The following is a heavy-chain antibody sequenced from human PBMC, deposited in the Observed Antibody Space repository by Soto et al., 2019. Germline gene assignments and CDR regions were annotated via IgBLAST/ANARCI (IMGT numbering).Heavy chain of an antibody. D-gene: IGHD3-22*01. CDR3: ARASYYDSSGSLYYYGMDV. CDR1: GGTFSSYA. Sequence: QVRLVQPGAEVKKPGSSVKVSCKASGGTFSSYATSWVRQAPGQGLEWRGGIIPIFGTANYAQKFQGRVTITADESTSTAYMELSSLRSEDTAVYYCARASYYDSSGSLYYYGMDVWGQGTTVTVSS. V-gene: IGHV1-69*01. CDR2: IIPIFGTA. J-gene: IGHJ6*02.